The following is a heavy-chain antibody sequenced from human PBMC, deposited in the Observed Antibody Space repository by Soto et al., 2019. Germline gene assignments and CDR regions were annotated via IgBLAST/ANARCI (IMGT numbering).Heavy chain of an antibody. CDR3: ARGKGVLLWFGEPQGYFDY. D-gene: IGHD3-10*01. V-gene: IGHV1-18*01. CDR2: ISAYNGNT. CDR1: GYTFTSYG. Sequence: GASVKVSCKASGYTFTSYGISWVRQAPGQGLEWMGWISAYNGNTNYAQKLQGRVTMTTDTSTSTAYMELRSLRSDDTAVYYCARGKGVLLWFGEPQGYFDYWGQGTLVTVSS. J-gene: IGHJ4*02.